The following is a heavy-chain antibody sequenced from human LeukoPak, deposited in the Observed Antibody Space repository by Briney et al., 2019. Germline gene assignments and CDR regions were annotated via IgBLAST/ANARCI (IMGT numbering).Heavy chain of an antibody. CDR1: GGTFSSYA. J-gene: IGHJ6*03. CDR3: ATSRDTAMVKYYYYYYMDV. Sequence: VASVKVSCKASGGTFSSYAISWVRQAPGQGLEWMGGIIPIFGTANYAQKFQGRVTMTEDTSTDTAYMELSSLRSEDTAVYYCATSRDTAMVKYYYYYYMDVWGKGTTVTVSS. CDR2: IIPIFGTA. D-gene: IGHD5-18*01. V-gene: IGHV1-69*06.